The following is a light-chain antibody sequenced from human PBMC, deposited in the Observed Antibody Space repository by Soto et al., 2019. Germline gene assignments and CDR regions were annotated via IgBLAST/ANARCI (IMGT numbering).Light chain of an antibody. CDR1: QSISSW. J-gene: IGKJ3*01. V-gene: IGKV1-5*01. Sequence: DIQMTQSPSTLSASVGDRVTITCRASQSISSWLAWYQQKPGKAPKLLIYDASSLESGVPSRFSGSVSGTEFTLTISSLQPDDFATYYCQQYNSYSFGPGTKVDIK. CDR3: QQYNSYS. CDR2: DAS.